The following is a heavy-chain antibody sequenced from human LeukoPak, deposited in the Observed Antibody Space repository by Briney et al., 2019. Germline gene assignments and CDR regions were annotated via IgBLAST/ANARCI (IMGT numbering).Heavy chain of an antibody. V-gene: IGHV1-69*13. CDR3: ARDDDILTGLYGMDV. Sequence: GASVKVSCKASGGTFSSYAISWVRQAPGQGLEWMGGIIPIFGTANYAQKFQGRVTITADESTSTAYMELSSLRSEDTAVYYCARDDDILTGLYGMDVWGQGTTVTVSS. CDR2: IIPIFGTA. J-gene: IGHJ6*02. CDR1: GGTFSSYA. D-gene: IGHD3-9*01.